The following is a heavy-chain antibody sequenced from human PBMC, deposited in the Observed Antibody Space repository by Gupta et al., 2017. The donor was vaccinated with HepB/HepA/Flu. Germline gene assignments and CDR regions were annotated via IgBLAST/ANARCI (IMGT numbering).Heavy chain of an antibody. CDR1: GFTFSSYW. CDR3: ARAVVAAAGTDYYYYYGMDV. Sequence: EVQLVESGGGLVQPGGSLRLPCAASGFTFSSYWMHWVCQAPGKGLVWVSRINSDGSSTSYADSVKGRFTISRDNAKNTLYLQMNSLRAEDTAVYYCARAVVAAAGTDYYYYYGMDVWGQGTTVTVSS. CDR2: INSDGSST. J-gene: IGHJ6*02. V-gene: IGHV3-74*01. D-gene: IGHD6-13*01.